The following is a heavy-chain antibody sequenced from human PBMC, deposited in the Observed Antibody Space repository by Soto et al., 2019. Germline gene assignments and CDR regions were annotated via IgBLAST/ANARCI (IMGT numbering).Heavy chain of an antibody. Sequence: QVQLVESGGGVVQPGRSLRLSCAASGFTFSSYGMHWVRQAPGKGLEWVAVISYDGGIEYYGDSVKGRFTISRDNSKNTLYLQMNSLRAEDTAVYYCARDRDRKRSYSSNHFDYWGQGTLVTVSS. CDR2: ISYDGGIE. CDR3: ARDRDRKRSYSSNHFDY. CDR1: GFTFSSYG. V-gene: IGHV3-33*05. D-gene: IGHD6-13*01. J-gene: IGHJ4*02.